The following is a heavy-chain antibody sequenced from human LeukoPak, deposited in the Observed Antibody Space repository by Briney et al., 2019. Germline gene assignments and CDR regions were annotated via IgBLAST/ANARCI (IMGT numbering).Heavy chain of an antibody. V-gene: IGHV3-30-3*01. Sequence: SGGSLRLSCAASGFTFSSYAMHWVRQAPGKGLEWVAVISYDGSNKYYADSVKGRFTISRDNSKNTLYLQMNSLRAEDTAVYYCARGDGSSWGQGTLVTVSS. CDR3: ARGDGSS. CDR1: GFTFSSYA. J-gene: IGHJ4*02. CDR2: ISYDGSNK.